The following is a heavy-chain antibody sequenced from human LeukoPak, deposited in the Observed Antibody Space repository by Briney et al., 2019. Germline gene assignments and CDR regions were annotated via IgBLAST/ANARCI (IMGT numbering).Heavy chain of an antibody. CDR1: GGSFSGYY. V-gene: IGHV4-34*01. CDR3: ATTWAAAGDSDY. CDR2: IYYSGST. D-gene: IGHD3-16*01. J-gene: IGHJ4*02. Sequence: PSETLSLTCAVYGGSFSGYYWSWIRQPPGKGLEWIGSIYYSGSTYYNPSLKSRVTISVDTSKNQFSLKLSSVTAADTAVYYCATTWAAAGDSDYWGQGTLVTVSS.